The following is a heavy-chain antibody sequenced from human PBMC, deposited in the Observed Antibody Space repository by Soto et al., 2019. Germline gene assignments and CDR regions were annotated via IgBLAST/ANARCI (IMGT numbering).Heavy chain of an antibody. CDR2: ISSSSSTI. V-gene: IGHV3-48*02. J-gene: IGHJ6*02. CDR1: GFTFSSYS. CDR3: ASTSARGYYYGMDV. D-gene: IGHD3-16*01. Sequence: EVQVVESGGGLVQPGGSLRLSCAASGFTFSSYSMNWVRQAPGKGLEWVSYISSSSSTIYYADSVKGRFTISRDNXXKSLYLQMNSLRDEDTAVYYCASTSARGYYYGMDVWGQGTTVTVSS.